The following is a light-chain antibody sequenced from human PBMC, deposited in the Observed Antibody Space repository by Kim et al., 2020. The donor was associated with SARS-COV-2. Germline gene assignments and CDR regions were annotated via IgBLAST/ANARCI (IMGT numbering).Light chain of an antibody. V-gene: IGLV2-8*01. J-gene: IGLJ2*01. CDR1: SSDVGGYNY. Sequence: PGQYVTISCTGTSSDVGGYNYVSWYRQHPGKAPRLMIYEVTKRPSGVPDRFAGYKSGNTASLTVSGLQAEDEADYYCSSYAGSNRVFGGGTQLTVL. CDR2: EVT. CDR3: SSYAGSNRV.